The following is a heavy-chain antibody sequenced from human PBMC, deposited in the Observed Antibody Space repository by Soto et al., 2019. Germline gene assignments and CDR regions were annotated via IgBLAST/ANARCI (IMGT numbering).Heavy chain of an antibody. CDR1: GDSVSSNSAA. D-gene: IGHD2-2*01. CDR3: ARDRRIVVVPAATLGDYYGMDV. CDR2: TYYRSKWYN. Sequence: PSQTLSLTCXISGDSVSSNSAAWNWIRQSPSRGLEWLGRTYYRSKWYNDYAVSVKSRITINPDTSKNQFSLQLNSVTPEDTAVYYCARDRRIVVVPAATLGDYYGMDVWGQGTTVTVSS. V-gene: IGHV6-1*01. J-gene: IGHJ6*02.